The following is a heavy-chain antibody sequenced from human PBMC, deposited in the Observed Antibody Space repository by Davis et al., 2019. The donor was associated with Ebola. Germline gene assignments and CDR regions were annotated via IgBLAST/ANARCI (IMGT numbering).Heavy chain of an antibody. CDR2: INHSGST. V-gene: IGHV4-34*01. J-gene: IGHJ5*02. D-gene: IGHD2-2*02. Sequence: PSETLSLTCAVYGGSFSGYYWSWIRQPPGKGLEWIGEINHSGSTNYNPSLKSRVTISVDTSKNQFSLKLSSVTAADTAVYYCARGQFLYPWGLAGNWFDPWGQGTLVTVSS. CDR1: GGSFSGYY. CDR3: ARGQFLYPWGLAGNWFDP.